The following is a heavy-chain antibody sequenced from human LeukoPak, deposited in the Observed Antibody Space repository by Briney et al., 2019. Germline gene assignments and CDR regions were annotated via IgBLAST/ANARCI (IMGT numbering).Heavy chain of an antibody. CDR1: GFSFSTYG. CDR2: IKSSSAYM. Sequence: GGSLRLSCAASGFSFSTYGMNWVRQAPGKGLEWVSSIKSSSAYMYYADSVKGRFTISRDNAKKSLFLQMDSLRVEDTAVYYCARAYSNYYYYMDVWGRGTTVTVSS. D-gene: IGHD4-11*01. J-gene: IGHJ6*03. V-gene: IGHV3-21*01. CDR3: ARAYSNYYYYMDV.